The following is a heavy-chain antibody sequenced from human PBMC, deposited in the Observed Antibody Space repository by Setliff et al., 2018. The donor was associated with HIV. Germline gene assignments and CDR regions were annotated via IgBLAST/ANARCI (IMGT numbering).Heavy chain of an antibody. V-gene: IGHV1-69*13. CDR2: IIPIFGTA. D-gene: IGHD6-19*01. Sequence: SVKVSCKASGGTFSSYAISWVRQAPGQGLEWMGGIIPIFGTANYAQKFQGRVTITADESTSTAYMELSSLRSEDTAVYYCARDNPTSISSGWYGWRYYYMDVWGKGTTVTVSS. CDR1: GGTFSSYA. J-gene: IGHJ6*03. CDR3: ARDNPTSISSGWYGWRYYYMDV.